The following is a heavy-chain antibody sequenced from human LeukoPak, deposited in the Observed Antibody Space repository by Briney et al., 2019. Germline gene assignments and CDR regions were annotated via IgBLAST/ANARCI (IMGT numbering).Heavy chain of an antibody. CDR3: AKAGCSSTSCYQGVYYYYYMDV. CDR1: GFTFDDYA. V-gene: IGHV3-9*03. Sequence: QPGRSLRLSCAASGFTFDDYAMHWVRQAPGKGLEWVSGISWNSGSIGYADSVKGRFTISRDNAKNSLYLQMNSLRAEDMALYYCAKAGCSSTSCYQGVYYYYYMDVWGKGTTVTVSS. J-gene: IGHJ6*03. D-gene: IGHD2-2*01. CDR2: ISWNSGSI.